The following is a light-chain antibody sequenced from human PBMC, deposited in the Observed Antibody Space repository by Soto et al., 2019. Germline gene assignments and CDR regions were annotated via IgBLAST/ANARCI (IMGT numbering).Light chain of an antibody. CDR3: QQYGSSPWT. CDR1: QSVSSSY. V-gene: IGKV3-20*01. Sequence: EIVLTQSPGPLSLSPGERATLSCRASQSVSSSYLAWYQQKPGQAPRLLIYGASSRATGIPDRFSGSGSGTGCTLTISRLEPEDVAVYYCQQYGSSPWTFGQGTKVDIK. CDR2: GAS. J-gene: IGKJ1*01.